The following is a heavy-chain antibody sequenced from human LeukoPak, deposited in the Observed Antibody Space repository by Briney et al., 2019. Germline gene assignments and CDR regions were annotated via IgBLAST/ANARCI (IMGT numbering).Heavy chain of an antibody. D-gene: IGHD4-17*01. CDR1: GFTFSSYS. V-gene: IGHV3-21*01. CDR3: AREDTVTAKFDY. CDR2: ISSSSSYI. J-gene: IGHJ4*02. Sequence: GGSLRLSCAVSGFTFSSYSMNWVRQAPGKGLEWVSSISSSSSYIYYADSVKGRFTISRDNAKNSLYLQMNSLRAEDTAVYCCAREDTVTAKFDYWGQGTLVTVSS.